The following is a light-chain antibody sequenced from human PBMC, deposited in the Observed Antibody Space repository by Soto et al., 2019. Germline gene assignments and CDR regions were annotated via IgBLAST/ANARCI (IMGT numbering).Light chain of an antibody. J-gene: IGKJ4*01. V-gene: IGKV1-9*01. CDR2: ATS. CDR1: QGIGSA. Sequence: DIQLTQSPPSLSASVGDRVSITCRASQGIGSALAWYQQKPGKAPKFLIYATSTFQSGLPSRFSGSGSGTEFTLTISSLQPEDFATYYCQQVNSYPLTFGGGTKVDIK. CDR3: QQVNSYPLT.